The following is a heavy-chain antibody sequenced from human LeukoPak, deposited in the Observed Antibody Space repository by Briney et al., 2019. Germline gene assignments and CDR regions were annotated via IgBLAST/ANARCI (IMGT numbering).Heavy chain of an antibody. Sequence: IPSQTLSLTCTISGGSITSGGYYWSWIRQHPGKGLEWIGYIYYSGSTYYNPSLKSRVTISVDTSKNQFSLKLSSVTAADTAVYYCARSPNYYGSGSYYDYWGQGTLVTVSS. D-gene: IGHD3-10*01. CDR1: GGSITSGGYY. V-gene: IGHV4-31*03. J-gene: IGHJ4*02. CDR2: IYYSGST. CDR3: ARSPNYYGSGSYYDY.